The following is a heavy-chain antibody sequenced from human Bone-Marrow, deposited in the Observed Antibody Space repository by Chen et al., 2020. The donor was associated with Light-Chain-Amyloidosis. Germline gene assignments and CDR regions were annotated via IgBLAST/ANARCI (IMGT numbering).Heavy chain of an antibody. J-gene: IGHJ4*02. CDR2: FYHGGSP. V-gene: IGHV4-38-2*01. D-gene: IGHD1-26*01. Sequence: QVLLQQLGSGLVKPSETLSIICAVSGNSLSRGYFWGWIRQPPGKGLEWIGVLAFYHGGSPYYSPSLNSRVTITADTAKNQFSLNLTTVTAADTATYYCARGAVGGTTGVWGQGTLVTVSS. CDR1: GNSLSRGYF. CDR3: ARGAVGGTTGV.